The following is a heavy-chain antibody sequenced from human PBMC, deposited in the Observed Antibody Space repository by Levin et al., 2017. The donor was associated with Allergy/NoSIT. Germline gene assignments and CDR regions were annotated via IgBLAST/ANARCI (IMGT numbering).Heavy chain of an antibody. J-gene: IGHJ4*02. CDR1: GGTFRSYA. CDR2: IVPMFGTP. D-gene: IGHD3-22*01. CDR3: AREGSDTAGYYAF. V-gene: IGHV1-69*13. Sequence: SVKVSCKASGGTFRSYAITWVRQAPGLGLEWVGGIVPMFGTPNYAQNFQARVTITADESTNAAYMELRGLTSEDTAVYYCAREGSDTAGYYAFWGQGTRVTVSS.